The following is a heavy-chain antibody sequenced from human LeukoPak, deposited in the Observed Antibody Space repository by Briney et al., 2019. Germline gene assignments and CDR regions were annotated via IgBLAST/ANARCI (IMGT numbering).Heavy chain of an antibody. D-gene: IGHD3-22*01. CDR2: IKSKTDGGAI. Sequence: PGGSLRLSCAASGFTFSSSAMSWVRRAPGKGLEWVGRIKSKTDGGAIDYAAPVEGRFTISRDDSRNTLYLQMDSLKIEDTAVYYCTTDRYYDNSELQFQHWGQGTLVTVSS. J-gene: IGHJ1*01. CDR3: TTDRYYDNSELQFQH. V-gene: IGHV3-15*01. CDR1: GFTFSSSA.